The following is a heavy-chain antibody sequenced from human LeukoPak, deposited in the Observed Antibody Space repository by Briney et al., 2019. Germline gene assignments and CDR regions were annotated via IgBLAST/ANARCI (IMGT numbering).Heavy chain of an antibody. CDR2: ISGSGGST. D-gene: IGHD3-22*01. V-gene: IGHV3-23*01. J-gene: IGHJ4*02. CDR1: GFTFISYA. Sequence: GGSLRLSCAASGFTFISYAMSWVRQAPGKGLEWVSAISGSGGSTHYADSVKGRFTISRDNSKNTLYLQMNSLRAEDTAVYYCAKTYYYDSSGYYYCFDYWGQGTLVTVSS. CDR3: AKTYYYDSSGYYYCFDY.